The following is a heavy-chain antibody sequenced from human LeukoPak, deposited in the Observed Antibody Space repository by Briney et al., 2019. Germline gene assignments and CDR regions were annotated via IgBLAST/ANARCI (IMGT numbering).Heavy chain of an antibody. CDR1: GGSISSHY. V-gene: IGHV4-59*11. Sequence: SETLSLTCTVSGGSISSHYWSWIRQPPGKGLEWIGYIYYSGSTNYNPSLKSRVTISVDTSKNQFSLKLSSVTAADTAVYYCARGDHFDWLSLDYWGQGTLVTVSS. J-gene: IGHJ4*02. D-gene: IGHD3-9*01. CDR2: IYYSGST. CDR3: ARGDHFDWLSLDY.